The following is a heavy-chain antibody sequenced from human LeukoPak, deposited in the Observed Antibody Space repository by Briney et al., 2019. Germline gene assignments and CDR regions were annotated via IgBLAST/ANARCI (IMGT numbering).Heavy chain of an antibody. CDR1: GFIVSSTY. Sequence: PGGSLRLSCAASGFIVSSTYMTWVRQAPGKGLERVSVIYSGGSTYYADSVTGRFTISRDNSKNTVYLQMNSLRAEDTAVYYCARTMDSSSWYPDAFDIWGQGTMVTVSS. CDR3: ARTMDSSSWYPDAFDI. D-gene: IGHD6-13*01. V-gene: IGHV3-53*01. CDR2: IYSGGST. J-gene: IGHJ3*02.